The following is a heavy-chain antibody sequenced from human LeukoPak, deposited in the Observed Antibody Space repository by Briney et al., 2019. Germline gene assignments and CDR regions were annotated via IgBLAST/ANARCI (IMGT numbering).Heavy chain of an antibody. CDR3: ARLWDSTGLYFYYYMDV. D-gene: IGHD6-19*01. Sequence: SETLSLTCAVSGYSISSGYHWGWIRQPPGKGLEWIGSIYHGGKTYHNPSLKSRVTISVDTSMNQFSLKLSSVTAADTAVYYCARLWDSTGLYFYYYMDVWGEGTTVTVSS. J-gene: IGHJ6*03. CDR1: GYSISSGYH. CDR2: IYHGGKT. V-gene: IGHV4-38-2*01.